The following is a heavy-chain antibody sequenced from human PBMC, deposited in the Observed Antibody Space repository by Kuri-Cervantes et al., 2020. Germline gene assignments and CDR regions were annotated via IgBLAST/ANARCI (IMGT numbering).Heavy chain of an antibody. CDR2: ISSSGSTI. CDR1: GFTFSDYY. CDR3: AKDISGGSSGYYYFDY. Sequence: GASLKISCAASGFTFSDYYMSWIRQAPGKGLEWVSYISSSGSTIYYADSVKGRFTISRDNAKNSLYLQMNSLRAEDTALYYCAKDISGGSSGYYYFDYWGQGTLVTVSS. D-gene: IGHD3-22*01. J-gene: IGHJ4*02. V-gene: IGHV3-11*01.